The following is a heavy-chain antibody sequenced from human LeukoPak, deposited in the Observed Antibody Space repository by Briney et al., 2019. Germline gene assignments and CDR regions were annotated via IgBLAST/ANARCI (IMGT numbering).Heavy chain of an antibody. J-gene: IGHJ3*02. Sequence: SETLSLTCTVSGGSISSYYWSWIRQPPGKGLEWIGYIYYSGSTNYNPSLKSRVTISVDTSKNHFSLKLSSVTAADTAVYYCARRNGSGSYYNQNAFDIWGQGTMVTVSS. CDR1: GGSISSYY. D-gene: IGHD3-10*01. CDR2: IYYSGST. V-gene: IGHV4-59*01. CDR3: ARRNGSGSYYNQNAFDI.